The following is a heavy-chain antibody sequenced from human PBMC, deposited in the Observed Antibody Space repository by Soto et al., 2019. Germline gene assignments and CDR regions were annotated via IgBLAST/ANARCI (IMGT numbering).Heavy chain of an antibody. J-gene: IGHJ5*02. CDR3: ARHVGKQLVRFDWFDP. CDR2: IYYSGST. CDR1: GGSISSSSYY. D-gene: IGHD6-13*01. Sequence: SETLSLTCTVSGGSISSSSYYWGWIRQPPGKGLEWIGSIYYSGSTYYNPSLKSRVTISVDTSKNQFSLKLSSVTAADKAVYYCARHVGKQLVRFDWFDPWGQGTLVTVSS. V-gene: IGHV4-39*01.